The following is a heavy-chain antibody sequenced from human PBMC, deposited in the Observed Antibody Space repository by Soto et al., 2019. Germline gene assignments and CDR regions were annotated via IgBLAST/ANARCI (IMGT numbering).Heavy chain of an antibody. V-gene: IGHV3-33*01. CDR1: GFTFSSYG. Sequence: QVQLVESGGGVVQPGRSLRLSCAASGFTFSSYGMHWVRQAPGKGLEWVAVIWYDGSNKYYADSVKGRFTISRDNSKNSLYLQMNSLRAEDTAVYYCARDWVAVAGDYYYYGMDVWGQGTTVTVSS. CDR2: IWYDGSNK. J-gene: IGHJ6*02. D-gene: IGHD6-19*01. CDR3: ARDWVAVAGDYYYYGMDV.